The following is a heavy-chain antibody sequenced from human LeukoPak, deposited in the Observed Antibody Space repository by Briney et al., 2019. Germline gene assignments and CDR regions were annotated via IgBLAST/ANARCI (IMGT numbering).Heavy chain of an antibody. D-gene: IGHD3-22*01. CDR2: IWYDGSNK. CDR3: ARVRSSGYYFNFDY. CDR1: GFTFSSYG. V-gene: IGHV3-33*01. Sequence: GGPLRLSWAASGFTFSSYGMHWVRQAPGKGLEWVAVIWYDGSNKYYADSVKGRFTISRDNSKNTLYLQMNSLRAEDTAVYYCARVRSSGYYFNFDYWGQGTLVTASS. J-gene: IGHJ4*02.